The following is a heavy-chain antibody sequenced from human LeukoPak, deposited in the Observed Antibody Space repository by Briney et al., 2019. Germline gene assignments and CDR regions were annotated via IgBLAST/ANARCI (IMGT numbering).Heavy chain of an antibody. D-gene: IGHD3-10*01. V-gene: IGHV3-23*01. Sequence: PGGSLRLSCAASGFTFSSYAMSWVRQAPGKGLEWVSAIGGSGGSTYYADSGKGRFTISRDNSKNTLYLQMNSLRAEDTAVYYCATSLTGSGANYYYYGMDVWGQGTTVTVSS. J-gene: IGHJ6*02. CDR3: ATSLTGSGANYYYYGMDV. CDR2: IGGSGGST. CDR1: GFTFSSYA.